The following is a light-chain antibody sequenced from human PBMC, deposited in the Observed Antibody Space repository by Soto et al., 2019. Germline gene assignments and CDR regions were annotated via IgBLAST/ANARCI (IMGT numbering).Light chain of an antibody. Sequence: VLTQPPSVSGAPGQRVTFSCTGSSSNIGAGYDVHWYQQLPGAAPKPLIYGNTNRPSGVPDRFSGSKSGTSASLAITGLQAEDEAEYYCQSYDSSLSGWVFGGGTKVTVL. CDR3: QSYDSSLSGWV. J-gene: IGLJ3*02. CDR1: SSNIGAGYD. CDR2: GNT. V-gene: IGLV1-40*01.